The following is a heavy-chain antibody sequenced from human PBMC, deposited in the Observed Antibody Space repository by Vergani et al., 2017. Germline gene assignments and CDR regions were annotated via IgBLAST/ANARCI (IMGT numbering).Heavy chain of an antibody. D-gene: IGHD1-1*01. V-gene: IGHV5-51*01. CDR2: IYPADSDT. Sequence: EVELVQSGPEMRKPGESLKFSCKGSEYSFGNYWIGWVRQMPGKGLEWMGIIYPADSDTRYSPSFQGQVTISADKSISTAFLQWDSLKASDTALYYCARHTTYTDSWGQGTLVTVSS. CDR3: ARHTTYTDS. J-gene: IGHJ4*02. CDR1: EYSFGNYW.